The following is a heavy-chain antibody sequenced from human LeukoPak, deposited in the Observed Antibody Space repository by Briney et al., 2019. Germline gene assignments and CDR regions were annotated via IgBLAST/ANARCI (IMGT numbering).Heavy chain of an antibody. J-gene: IGHJ5*02. CDR1: GGTFSSYA. CDR3: ARDLLLDYDYVWGSYRPNWFDP. V-gene: IGHV1-69*13. D-gene: IGHD3-16*02. CDR2: IIPIFGTA. Sequence: SVKVSCKASGGTFSSYAISWVRQAPGQGLEWMGGIIPIFGTANYAQKFQGRVTITADESTSTAYMELSSLRSEDTAVYYCARDLLLDYDYVWGSYRPNWFDPWGQGTLVTVSS.